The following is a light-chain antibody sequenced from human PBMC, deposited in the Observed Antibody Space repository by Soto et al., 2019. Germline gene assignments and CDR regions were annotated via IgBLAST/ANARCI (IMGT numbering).Light chain of an antibody. CDR3: AAWDDSLTGVV. CDR2: INY. CDR1: SSNIGKYT. V-gene: IGLV1-44*01. Sequence: QSVLTQPPSASGAPRQRGTISCSGSSSNIGKYTVNWYQQLPGAAPKLLIYINYQRPSGVPDRFSGSKFGTSASLAISGLQSEDEADYYCAAWDDSLTGVVFGGGTKLTVL. J-gene: IGLJ2*01.